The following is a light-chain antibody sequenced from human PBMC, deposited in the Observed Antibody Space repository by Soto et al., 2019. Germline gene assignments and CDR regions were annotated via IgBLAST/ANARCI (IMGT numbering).Light chain of an antibody. CDR2: GAS. CDR3: QQYDCSPRT. CDR1: QSVSSSY. V-gene: IGKV3-20*01. J-gene: IGKJ1*01. Sequence: EHVGSQWPGTLSFSPGERTTLSCRASQSVSSSYLAWYQQKPGQAPRLLIYGASSRATGIPDRFTGSGSGTDFTLTISILEPEDFAVYYCQQYDCSPRTFGQGTKVDIK.